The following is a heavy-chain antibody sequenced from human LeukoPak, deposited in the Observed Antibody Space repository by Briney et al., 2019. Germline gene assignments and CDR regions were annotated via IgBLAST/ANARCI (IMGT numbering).Heavy chain of an antibody. V-gene: IGHV3-11*01. CDR3: AKCTDRSTGWFWWYFDN. D-gene: IGHD6-19*01. CDR1: GFIFSDSF. J-gene: IGHJ4*02. Sequence: PGGSLRLSCSASGFIFSDSFMAWFRQAPGKGLEWISYISNTGNTVFYSDSVKGRFTISRDNARDSMYLQMNSLRGEDTAVYYCAKCTDRSTGWFWWYFDNWGQGTLVSVSS. CDR2: ISNTGNTV.